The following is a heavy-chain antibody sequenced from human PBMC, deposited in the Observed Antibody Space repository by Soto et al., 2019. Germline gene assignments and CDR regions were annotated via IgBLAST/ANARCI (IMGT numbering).Heavy chain of an antibody. D-gene: IGHD3-22*01. Sequence: EVQLVESGGGLVKPGGSLRLSCAASGFTFSNAWMSWVRQAPGKGLEWVVRIKSKTDGGTTDYAAPVKGRFTISRDDSKHTLYLQMNSLKTEDTAVYYCTTTLRAHDSSGYLRGGYWGQGTLVTVSS. CDR2: IKSKTDGGTT. CDR1: GFTFSNAW. V-gene: IGHV3-15*01. CDR3: TTTLRAHDSSGYLRGGY. J-gene: IGHJ4*02.